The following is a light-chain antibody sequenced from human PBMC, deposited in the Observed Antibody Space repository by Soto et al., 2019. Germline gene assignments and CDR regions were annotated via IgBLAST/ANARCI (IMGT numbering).Light chain of an antibody. CDR2: DVS. V-gene: IGLV2-14*01. CDR3: SSYTSSSTVV. J-gene: IGLJ2*01. CDR1: SSDVGGYNF. Sequence: QSVLTQPASVSGSPGQSITISCTGTSSDVGGYNFVSWYQQHPGKAPKLMIYDVSNRPSGVSNRFSGSKSGNTASLTISGLQAEDEADYYCSSYTSSSTVVFGGWTKVTFL.